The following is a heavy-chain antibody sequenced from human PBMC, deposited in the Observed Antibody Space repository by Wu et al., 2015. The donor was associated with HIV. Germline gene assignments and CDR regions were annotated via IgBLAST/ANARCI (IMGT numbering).Heavy chain of an antibody. D-gene: IGHD6-13*01. CDR1: GYTFTSYY. J-gene: IGHJ4*02. V-gene: IGHV1-46*01. Sequence: QVQLVQSGAEVKKPGASVKVSCKASGYTFTSYYMHWVRQAPGQGLECMGIINPSGGSTSYAQKFQGRVTMTRDTSTSTVYMELSSLRSEDTAVYYCARDRAPDSSSWYYFDYWGQGTLVTVSS. CDR3: ARDRAPDSSSWYYFDY. CDR2: INPSGGST.